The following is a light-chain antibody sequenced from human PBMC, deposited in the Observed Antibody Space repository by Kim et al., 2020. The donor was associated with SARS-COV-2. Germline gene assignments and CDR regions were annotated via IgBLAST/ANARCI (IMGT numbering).Light chain of an antibody. V-gene: IGLV1-47*01. J-gene: IGLJ2*01. CDR3: ATWDDSLSGPV. Sequence: GQRVPMSCYGRNSNIGSNYVYWYQQVPGTAPKLLIYRNGQRPSGVPDRFSGSKSGTSASLAISGLRSEDEADYYCATWDDSLSGPVFGGGTQLTVL. CDR1: NSNIGSNY. CDR2: RNG.